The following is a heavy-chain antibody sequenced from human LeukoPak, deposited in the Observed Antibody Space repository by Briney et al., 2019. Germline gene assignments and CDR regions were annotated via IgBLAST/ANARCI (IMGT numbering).Heavy chain of an antibody. J-gene: IGHJ4*02. CDR2: ISAYNGDT. Sequence: ASVKVSCKASGYTFTSYGISWVRQAPGQGLEWMGWISAYNGDTNYAQKLQGRVTMTTDTSTSTACMELRSLRSDDTAVYYCARAGDGSGLFDYWGQGTLVTVSS. CDR3: ARAGDGSGLFDY. V-gene: IGHV1-18*01. D-gene: IGHD2-15*01. CDR1: GYTFTSYG.